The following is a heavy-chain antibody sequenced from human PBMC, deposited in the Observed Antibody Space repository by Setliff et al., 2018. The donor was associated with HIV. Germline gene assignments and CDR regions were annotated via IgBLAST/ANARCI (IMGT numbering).Heavy chain of an antibody. CDR2: ISSHIGKTDGGTT. CDR1: GFSFRDYY. CDR3: TTDLGGSYHGWNY. J-gene: IGHJ4*02. Sequence: PGGSLRLSCAASGFSFRDYYMNWIRQAPGKGLEWVSYISSHIGKTDGGTTDYAAPVKGRFTISRDDSKNTLYLQMNSLKTEDTAVYYCTTDLGGSYHGWNYWGQGTLVTVS. V-gene: IGHV3-15*01. D-gene: IGHD1-26*01.